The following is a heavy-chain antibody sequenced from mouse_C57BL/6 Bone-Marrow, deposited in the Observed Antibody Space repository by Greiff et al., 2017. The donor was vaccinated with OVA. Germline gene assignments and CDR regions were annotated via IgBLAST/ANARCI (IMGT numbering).Heavy chain of an antibody. D-gene: IGHD2-4*01. CDR2: IYPRSGNT. CDR1: GYTFTSYG. J-gene: IGHJ3*01. Sequence: QVQLQQSGAELARPGASVKLSCKASGYTFTSYGISWVKQRTGQGLEWIGEIYPRSGNTYYNETFKGKATLTADKSSSTAYMELRSLPSEESSVYFGARPIYYDYDGWFAYWGQGTLVTVSA. CDR3: ARPIYYDYDGWFAY. V-gene: IGHV1-81*01.